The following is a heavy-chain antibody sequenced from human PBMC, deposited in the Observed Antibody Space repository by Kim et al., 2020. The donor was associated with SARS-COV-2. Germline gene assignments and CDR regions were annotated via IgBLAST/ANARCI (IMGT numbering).Heavy chain of an antibody. V-gene: IGHV3-21*01. D-gene: IGHD2-2*01. J-gene: IGHJ6*02. Sequence: GGSLRLSCAASGFTFSSYSMNWVRQAPGKGLEWVSSISSSSSYIYYADSVKGRFTISRDNAKNSLYLQMNSLRAEDTAVYYCARDHCSSTSCYLGRYGMDVWGQGTTVTVSS. CDR2: ISSSSSYI. CDR1: GFTFSSYS. CDR3: ARDHCSSTSCYLGRYGMDV.